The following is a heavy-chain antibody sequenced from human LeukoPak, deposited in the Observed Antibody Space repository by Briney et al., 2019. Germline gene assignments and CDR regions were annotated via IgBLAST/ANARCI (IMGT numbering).Heavy chain of an antibody. Sequence: ASVKVSCKASGYTFTKSGVTWVRQAPGQGLEWMGWISVSNGNTNYAQRVQGRVTMTTDSSRSTAYMELASLRSGDTAVYYCAGVVLALAGTDHFDPWGQGTLVTVS. CDR3: AGVVLALAGTDHFDP. D-gene: IGHD2-15*01. V-gene: IGHV1-18*04. CDR1: GYTFTKSG. CDR2: ISVSNGNT. J-gene: IGHJ5*02.